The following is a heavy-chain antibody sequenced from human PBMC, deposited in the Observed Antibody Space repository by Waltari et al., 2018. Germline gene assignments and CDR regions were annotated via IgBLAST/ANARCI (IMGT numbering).Heavy chain of an antibody. V-gene: IGHV1-69*13. CDR3: ASRLGITGTTTEI. J-gene: IGHJ3*02. D-gene: IGHD1-7*01. Sequence: QVQLVQSGAEVKKPGSSVKVSCKASGGTFSSYAISWVRQAPGQGLEWMGMILPIFGTANYAQKFQGRVTITADKSTSTAYMELSILRSEDTAVYYCASRLGITGTTTEIWGQGTMVTVSS. CDR2: ILPIFGTA. CDR1: GGTFSSYA.